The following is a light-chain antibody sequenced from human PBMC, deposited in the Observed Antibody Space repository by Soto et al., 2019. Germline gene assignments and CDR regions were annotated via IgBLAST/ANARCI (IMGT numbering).Light chain of an antibody. CDR3: ATWDDSLSGVI. J-gene: IGLJ2*01. V-gene: IGLV1-47*01. CDR2: RNN. Sequence: QSVLTQPPSASGTPGQRVTISCSGSSSNIGSNYFYWCYQLPGTAPKVLIYRNNQRPSGVPDRFSGSKSGTSASLAISGLRSEDEADYYCATWDDSLSGVIFGGGTKLTVL. CDR1: SSNIGSNY.